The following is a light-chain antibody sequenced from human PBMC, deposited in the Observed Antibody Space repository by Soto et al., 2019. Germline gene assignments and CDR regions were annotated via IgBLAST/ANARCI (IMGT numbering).Light chain of an antibody. Sequence: EIVLTQSPGTLSLSPGERATLSCRASQSVSSISLAWYQRKPGQAPRLLIYGASTRATGVPDRFSGSGSGTDFTLTISRLEPEDFAVYYCQQHGNLPLTFGGGTKVEIK. CDR3: QQHGNLPLT. V-gene: IGKV3-20*01. CDR1: QSVSSIS. CDR2: GAS. J-gene: IGKJ4*01.